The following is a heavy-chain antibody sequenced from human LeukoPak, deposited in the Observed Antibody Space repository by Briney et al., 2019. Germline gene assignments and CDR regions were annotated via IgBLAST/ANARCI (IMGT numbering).Heavy chain of an antibody. V-gene: IGHV4-38-2*02. CDR3: AGFDSGYYYFDY. D-gene: IGHD5-12*01. CDR1: GYSISSGYY. Sequence: PSETLSLTCTVSGYSISSGYYWGWIRQPPGKGLEWIGSIYRSGSTYYNPSLKSRVTISVDTSKNQFSLKLSSVTAADTAVYYCAGFDSGYYYFDYWGQGTLVTVSS. CDR2: IYRSGST. J-gene: IGHJ4*02.